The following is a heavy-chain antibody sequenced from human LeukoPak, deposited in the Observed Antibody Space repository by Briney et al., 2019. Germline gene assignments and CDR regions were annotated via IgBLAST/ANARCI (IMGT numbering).Heavy chain of an antibody. V-gene: IGHV1-69*13. D-gene: IGHD5-24*01. CDR2: IIPIFGTA. CDR1: GGTFSSYA. Sequence: SVKVSCKASGGTFSSYAISWVRQAPGQGLEWMGGIIPIFGTANYAQKFQGRVTITADESTSTAYMELSSLRSEDTAVYYCARGHGYNLAYFDYWGQGTLVSVSS. CDR3: ARGHGYNLAYFDY. J-gene: IGHJ4*02.